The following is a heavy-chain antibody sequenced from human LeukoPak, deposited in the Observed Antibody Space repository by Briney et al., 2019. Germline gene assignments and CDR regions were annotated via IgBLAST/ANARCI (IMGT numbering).Heavy chain of an antibody. Sequence: GGSLKLSCAASGFTFSGSAMHWVRQASGKGLEWVGRIRSKANSYATAYAASVKGRFTISRDDSKNTAYLQMNSLKTEDTAVYYCTRRVSYDSSGYSKPPFDYWGQGTLVTVSS. CDR1: GFTFSGSA. V-gene: IGHV3-73*01. J-gene: IGHJ4*02. CDR3: TRRVSYDSSGYSKPPFDY. D-gene: IGHD3-22*01. CDR2: IRSKANSYAT.